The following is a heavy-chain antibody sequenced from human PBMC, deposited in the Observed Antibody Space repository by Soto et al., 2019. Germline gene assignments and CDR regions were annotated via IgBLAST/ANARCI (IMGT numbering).Heavy chain of an antibody. CDR1: GYSFNTYW. D-gene: IGHD3-10*01. Sequence: PGESLKISCKGSGYSFNTYWIAWVRQMPGKGLEWMGIIYPGDSETRYSPSFQGQVTISADKSISTAYLQWSSLKASDTAMYYCAGGGVRGVITRTRDYYGMDVWGQGTTVTVSS. CDR3: AGGGVRGVITRTRDYYGMDV. CDR2: IYPGDSET. V-gene: IGHV5-51*01. J-gene: IGHJ6*02.